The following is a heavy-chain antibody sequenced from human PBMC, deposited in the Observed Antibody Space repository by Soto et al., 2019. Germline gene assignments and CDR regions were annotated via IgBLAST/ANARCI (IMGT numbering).Heavy chain of an antibody. CDR2: INPNSGGT. D-gene: IGHD2-2*01. J-gene: IGHJ6*02. Sequence: QVQLVQSGAEVKKPGASVKVSCKASGYTFTGYYMHWVRQAPGQGLEWMGWINPNSGGTNYAQKFQGWVTMTRDTSISTAYMELSRLRFDDTAVYYCARDGGVVAAYYSYYYGMDVWGQGTTVTVSS. CDR3: ARDGGVVAAYYSYYYGMDV. CDR1: GYTFTGYY. V-gene: IGHV1-2*04.